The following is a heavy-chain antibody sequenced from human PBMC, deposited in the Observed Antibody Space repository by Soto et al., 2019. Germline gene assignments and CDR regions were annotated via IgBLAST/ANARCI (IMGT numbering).Heavy chain of an antibody. CDR2: INTGNGNT. D-gene: IGHD2-21*01. CDR1: GYTFTTFA. Sequence: QVQLVQSGAEVKKSGASVRVSCKASGYTFTTFAMHWVRQAPGQRLEWMGWINTGNGNTKYSPKFQGRVSITRDTSANTADLDLSSLGSEDTAVYYCATLCGGDCYSGDYWGQGTLVTVSS. J-gene: IGHJ4*02. V-gene: IGHV1-3*04. CDR3: ATLCGGDCYSGDY.